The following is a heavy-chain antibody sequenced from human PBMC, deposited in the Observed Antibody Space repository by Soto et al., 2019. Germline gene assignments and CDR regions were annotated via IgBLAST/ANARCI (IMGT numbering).Heavy chain of an antibody. CDR2: ISGSGGTT. Sequence: GGSLRLSCVASGFTFSNYAMSWVRQAPGKGLEWVSGISGSGGTTYYADSVKGRFSISRDNSKNTMYLQMNSLRPEDTAVYYCAKDQGGAVPYFGYWGQGTLVTVSS. V-gene: IGHV3-23*01. J-gene: IGHJ4*02. D-gene: IGHD1-26*01. CDR3: AKDQGGAVPYFGY. CDR1: GFTFSNYA.